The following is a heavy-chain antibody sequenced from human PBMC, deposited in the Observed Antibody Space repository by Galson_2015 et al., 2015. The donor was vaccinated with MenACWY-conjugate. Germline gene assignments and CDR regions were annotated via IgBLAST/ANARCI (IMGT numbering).Heavy chain of an antibody. CDR2: IIPVFDKK. Sequence: SVKVSCKASGDTFSSFAISWVRQAPGQGLEWLGGIIPVFDKKDYAQKFQGRVTITADESTGTGYMEMSSLRAEDTAVYYCAKEVMVATGKQQERGYFQHWGPGTLVTVSS. D-gene: IGHD1-1*01. CDR1: GDTFSSFA. CDR3: AKEVMVATGKQQERGYFQH. V-gene: IGHV1-69*13. J-gene: IGHJ1*01.